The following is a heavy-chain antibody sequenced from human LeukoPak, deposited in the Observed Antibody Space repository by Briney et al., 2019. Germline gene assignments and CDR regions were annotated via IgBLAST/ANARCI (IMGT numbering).Heavy chain of an antibody. V-gene: IGHV1-46*01. Sequence: ASVKVSCKASGYTFTSYYMHWVRQAPGQGLEWMGIINPSGGSTSYAQKFQGRVTMTRDMSTSTVYMELSSLRSEDTAVYYCARQIITMVRGVIIAQVFDYWGQGTLVTVSS. CDR3: ARQIITMVRGVIIAQVFDY. J-gene: IGHJ4*02. CDR2: INPSGGST. CDR1: GYTFTSYY. D-gene: IGHD3-10*01.